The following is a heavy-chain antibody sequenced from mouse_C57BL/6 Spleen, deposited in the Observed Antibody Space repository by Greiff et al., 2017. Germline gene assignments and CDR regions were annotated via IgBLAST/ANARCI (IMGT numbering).Heavy chain of an antibody. CDR2: IRNKANGYTT. V-gene: IGHV7-3*01. CDR3: ARWDGNYGGFAY. D-gene: IGHD2-1*01. CDR1: GFTFTDYY. J-gene: IGHJ3*01. Sequence: DVMLVESGGGLVQPGGSLSLSCAASGFTFTDYYMSWVRQPPGKALEWLGFIRNKANGYTTEYSASVKGRFTISRDNSQSILYLQMNALRAEDSATYYCARWDGNYGGFAYWGQGTLVTVSA.